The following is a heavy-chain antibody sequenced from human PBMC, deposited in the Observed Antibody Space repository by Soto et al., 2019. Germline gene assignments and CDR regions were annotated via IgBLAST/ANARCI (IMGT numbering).Heavy chain of an antibody. D-gene: IGHD7-27*01. V-gene: IGHV3-7*03. CDR1: GFTFSSYW. Sequence: GGSLRLSCAASGFTFSSYWMSWVRQAPGKGLEWVANIKEDGSEKYYVDSVKGRFTISRDNAKNSLYLQMNSLSSEDTAVYYCARDNWDFDYWGQGTLVTVSS. CDR3: ARDNWDFDY. J-gene: IGHJ4*02. CDR2: IKEDGSEK.